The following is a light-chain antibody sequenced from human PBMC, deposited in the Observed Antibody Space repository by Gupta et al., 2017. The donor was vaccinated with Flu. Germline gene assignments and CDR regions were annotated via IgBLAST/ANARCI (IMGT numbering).Light chain of an antibody. J-gene: IGLJ1*01. CDR2: GEN. Sequence: SSELTQDPAVSVALGQTVRITCQGDSIRSYYESWYQKKPGQAPGLVLFGENNRPAGIPGRFSGSRSEYSAALTITGAQAEDEADYYCSSRDRSSNILYVFGTGTKVTVL. CDR3: SSRDRSSNILYV. V-gene: IGLV3-19*01. CDR1: SIRSYY.